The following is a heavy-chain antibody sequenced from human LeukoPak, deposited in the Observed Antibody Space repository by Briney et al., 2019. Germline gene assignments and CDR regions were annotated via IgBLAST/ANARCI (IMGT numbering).Heavy chain of an antibody. D-gene: IGHD3-3*01. CDR3: AKVLDYFYFDY. J-gene: IGHJ4*02. Sequence: SGRSLRLSCAASGFTFSSYGMHWVRQAPGKGLEWVSIISYDGTNKYYVGSVKGRFTISRDNSKNTLYLQMNSLRPEDTAVYYCAKVLDYFYFDYWGQGTLVTVSS. CDR2: ISYDGTNK. CDR1: GFTFSSYG. V-gene: IGHV3-30*18.